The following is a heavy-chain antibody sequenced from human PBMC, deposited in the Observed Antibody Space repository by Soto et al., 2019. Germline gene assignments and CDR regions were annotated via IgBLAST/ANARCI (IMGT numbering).Heavy chain of an antibody. CDR1: GYSFTSYG. Sequence: QVELVQSGAEVKKPGASVKVSCKASGYSFTSYGISWMRQAPGQGLEWMGWISAYNGNTNYAQKLQGRVTMTTDTSTSTAYMELRSLRSDDTAVYYCAREGVDSYGTPWFIVPRHDYWGQGTLVTVSS. J-gene: IGHJ4*02. CDR2: ISAYNGNT. D-gene: IGHD5-18*01. V-gene: IGHV1-18*01. CDR3: AREGVDSYGTPWFIVPRHDY.